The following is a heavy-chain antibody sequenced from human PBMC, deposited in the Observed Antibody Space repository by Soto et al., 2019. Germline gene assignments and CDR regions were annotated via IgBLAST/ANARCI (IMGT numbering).Heavy chain of an antibody. J-gene: IGHJ4*02. V-gene: IGHV3-30*18. Sequence: VRLVESGGGVVQPGRSLRLSCAASGFTFSSYGMHWVRQAPGKGLEWVAVISYDGSNKYYADSVKGRFTISRDNSKNTLYLQMNSLRAEDTAVYYCAKDPGSSGWYRDFDYWGQGTLVTVSS. CDR3: AKDPGSSGWYRDFDY. CDR2: ISYDGSNK. CDR1: GFTFSSYG. D-gene: IGHD6-19*01.